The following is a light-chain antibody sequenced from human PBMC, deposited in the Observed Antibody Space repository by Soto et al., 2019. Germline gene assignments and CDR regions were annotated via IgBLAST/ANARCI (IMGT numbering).Light chain of an antibody. CDR1: SSDVGSYNL. V-gene: IGLV2-23*01. CDR3: CSYAGTTTVV. Sequence: QSALTQPASVSGSPGQSITISCTGTSSDVGSYNLVSWYQQHPGKAPKLIIYEGFERPSGASNRFFGSKSGNTASLTISGLQAEDEADYYCCSYAGTTTVVFGGGTKLTVL. CDR2: EGF. J-gene: IGLJ2*01.